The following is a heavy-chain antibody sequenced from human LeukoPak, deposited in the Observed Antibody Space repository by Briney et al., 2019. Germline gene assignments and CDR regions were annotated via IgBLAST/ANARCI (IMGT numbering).Heavy chain of an antibody. J-gene: IGHJ4*02. CDR3: ARDVLAVAVFSLFRRQYYFDY. D-gene: IGHD6-19*01. V-gene: IGHV7-4-1*02. Sequence: ASVKVSCKASGYTFANYAMNWVRQAPGQGLEWMGWINTNTGNPTYAQGFRGRFVFSLDTSVSTTYLQISSLKAEDTAVYYCARDVLAVAVFSLFRRQYYFDYWGQGTLVTVSS. CDR2: INTNTGNP. CDR1: GYTFANYA.